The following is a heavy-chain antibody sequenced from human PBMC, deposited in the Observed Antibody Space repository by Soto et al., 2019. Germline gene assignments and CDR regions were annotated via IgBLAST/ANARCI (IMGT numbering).Heavy chain of an antibody. CDR2: IYYSGST. CDR3: ARTYYDYIWGSYNWFDP. J-gene: IGHJ5*02. Sequence: QLQLQESGPGLVKPSETLSLTCTVSGGSISSSSYYWGWIRQPPGKGLEWIGSIYYSGSTYYNPSLKSRVTITVDTSKNLFCLKLSSVTVANTAVYYCARTYYDYIWGSYNWFDPWRQGTLVTVSS. V-gene: IGHV4-39*01. CDR1: GGSISSSSYY. D-gene: IGHD3-16*01.